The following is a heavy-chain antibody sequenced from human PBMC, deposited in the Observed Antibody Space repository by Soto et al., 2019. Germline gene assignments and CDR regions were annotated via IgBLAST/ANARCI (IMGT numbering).Heavy chain of an antibody. V-gene: IGHV3-73*01. D-gene: IGHD2-2*02. CDR2: IRSRANNFAT. J-gene: IGHJ6*02. CDR1: GFIFSGSA. CDR3: ARGQGAAIGDYYYHGMDV. Sequence: GGSLRLSCAASGFIFSGSAIHWVRQASGKGLEWVGRIRSRANNFATSSAASVKGRFTFSRDDSKNTAYLQMNTLKPEDTAVYYCARGQGAAIGDYYYHGMDVGGQGTTVTGYS.